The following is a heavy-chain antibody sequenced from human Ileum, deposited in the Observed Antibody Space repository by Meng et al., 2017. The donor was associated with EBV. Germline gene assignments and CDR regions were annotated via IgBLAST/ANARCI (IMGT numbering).Heavy chain of an antibody. V-gene: IGHV4-4*02. Sequence: VQLQHSCLWLCHPFVPLSLICAAYGVPSSILDWWTLVRHPTGKGLEWIGEIFQSGITNYNPSLKSRVTISIDKSKSQFSLKLSSVTAADTAVYYCAGKREYVNAWPFDYWGQGTLVTVSS. CDR2: IFQSGIT. CDR1: GVPSSILDW. J-gene: IGHJ4*02. CDR3: AGKREYVNAWPFDY. D-gene: IGHD2/OR15-2a*01.